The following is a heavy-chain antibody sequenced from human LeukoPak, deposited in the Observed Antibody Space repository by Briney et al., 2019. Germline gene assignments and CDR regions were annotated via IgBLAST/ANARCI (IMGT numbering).Heavy chain of an antibody. Sequence: PSETLSLTCTVSGGSISGYYWTWIRQPPGKGLEWIGYISYSGSTSYNPSLKSRVTMSVDTSKNQFSLKLSSVTAADTAVYYCARMGYYYDSSGYWEYFQHWGQGTLVTVSS. CDR2: ISYSGST. J-gene: IGHJ1*01. CDR1: GGSISGYY. D-gene: IGHD3-22*01. CDR3: ARMGYYYDSSGYWEYFQH. V-gene: IGHV4-59*12.